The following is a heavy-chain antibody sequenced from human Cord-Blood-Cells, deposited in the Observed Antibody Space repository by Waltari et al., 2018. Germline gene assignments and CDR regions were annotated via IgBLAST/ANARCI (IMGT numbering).Heavy chain of an antibody. CDR2: IIPNFDTA. Sequence: QVQLVQSGAEVKKTGSSVKVSCKASGGTFSSYAISWVRQAPGQGLEWMGGIIPNFDTANYAQKFQGRVTIAADESTSTAYMELGSLRSEDTAVYYCATDPYYYDSSGYYRSEYFQHWGQGTLVTVSS. CDR3: ATDPYYYDSSGYYRSEYFQH. CDR1: GGTFSSYA. V-gene: IGHV1-69*01. J-gene: IGHJ1*01. D-gene: IGHD3-22*01.